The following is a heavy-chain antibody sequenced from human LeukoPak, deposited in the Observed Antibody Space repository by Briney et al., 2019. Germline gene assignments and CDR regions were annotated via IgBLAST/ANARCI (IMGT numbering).Heavy chain of an antibody. CDR3: ARDLYFGELLGGVDP. Sequence: PGGSLRLSCAASGFNVSSNYMSWVRQAPGKGLEWVSVIYTDGSTYYADSVKGRFTISRDNSKNTLYFQMNSLRAEDTAVYYCARDLYFGELLGGVDPWGQGTLVTVSS. D-gene: IGHD3-10*01. CDR2: IYTDGST. CDR1: GFNVSSNY. V-gene: IGHV3-66*01. J-gene: IGHJ5*02.